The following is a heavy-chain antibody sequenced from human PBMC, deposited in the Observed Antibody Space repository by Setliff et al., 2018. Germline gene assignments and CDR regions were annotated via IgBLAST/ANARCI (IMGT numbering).Heavy chain of an antibody. J-gene: IGHJ3*02. Sequence: ASVKVSCKVSGYTLTELSMHWVRQAPGKGLEWMGGFDPEDGETIYAQKFQGRVTMTEDTSTDTAYMELSSLRSEDTAVYYCATNSGGNTIDAFDIWGQGTLVTVSS. CDR2: FDPEDGET. CDR1: GYTLTELS. V-gene: IGHV1-24*01. CDR3: ATNSGGNTIDAFDI. D-gene: IGHD2-15*01.